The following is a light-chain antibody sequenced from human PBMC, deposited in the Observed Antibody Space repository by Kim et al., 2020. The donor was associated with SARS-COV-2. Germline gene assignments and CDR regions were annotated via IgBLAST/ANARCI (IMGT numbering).Light chain of an antibody. J-gene: IGKJ2*01. CDR3: QQYTNWPPEYT. CDR1: QSVHNN. CDR2: AAS. V-gene: IGKV3-15*01. Sequence: EIVLTQSPATLSVSPGERATLSCRASQSVHNNLFWYQQQPSQSPSLIIYAASTRPTGSPARYSGSGSGTEFTLTIISLQSEDFAVYYFQQYTNWPPEYTFGKGTKLE.